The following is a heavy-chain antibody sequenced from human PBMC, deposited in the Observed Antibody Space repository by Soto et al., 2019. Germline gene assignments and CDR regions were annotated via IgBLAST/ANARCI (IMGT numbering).Heavy chain of an antibody. CDR1: GLTLSSYA. CDR3: AKDLTGFAGYGGNYFDY. Sequence: PGGSLRLSCAASGLTLSSYAMIWVRRAPREGLEWVSAISGSGGSTYYADSVKGRFTISRDNSKNTLYLQMNSLRAEDTAVYYCAKDLTGFAGYGGNYFDYWGQGTLVTVSS. CDR2: ISGSGGST. D-gene: IGHD4-17*01. J-gene: IGHJ4*02. V-gene: IGHV3-23*01.